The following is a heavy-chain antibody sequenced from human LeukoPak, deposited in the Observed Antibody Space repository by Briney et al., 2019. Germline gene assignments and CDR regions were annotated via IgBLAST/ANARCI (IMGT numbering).Heavy chain of an antibody. J-gene: IGHJ6*02. CDR3: ARDRRAVASYGMDV. CDR1: GGSISSYC. CDR2: IYYSGST. V-gene: IGHV4-59*01. Sequence: PSETLSLTCTVSGGSISSYCWSWLRQPPGKGLEWIGYIYYSGSTNYNPSLKSRVTISVDTSKNQFSLELRSVTAADTAVYYCARDRRAVASYGMDVWGQGTTVTVSS. D-gene: IGHD6-19*01.